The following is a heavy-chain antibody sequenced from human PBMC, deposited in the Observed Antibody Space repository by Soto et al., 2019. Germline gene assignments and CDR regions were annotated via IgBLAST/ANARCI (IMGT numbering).Heavy chain of an antibody. V-gene: IGHV3-64D*06. CDR1: GFTFNSYA. CDR2: ISSYGADT. CDR3: VKEGYMRSDWYGQFDY. Sequence: EVQLVESGGTLVQPGGSLRLSCSASGFTFNSYAMHWVRQAPGKGLEFVSAISSYGADTYYADSVKGRFAISRDNSKNTLYLQMSSLRAEDTALYYCVKEGYMRSDWYGQFDYWGQGALVTVCS. D-gene: IGHD6-19*01. J-gene: IGHJ4*02.